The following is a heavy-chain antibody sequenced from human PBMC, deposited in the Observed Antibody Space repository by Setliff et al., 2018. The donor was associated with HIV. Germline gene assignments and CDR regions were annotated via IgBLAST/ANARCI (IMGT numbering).Heavy chain of an antibody. D-gene: IGHD2-15*01. CDR1: GGSISSGSYY. V-gene: IGHV4-61*02. J-gene: IGHJ6*02. CDR2: IYPSGNT. CDR3: ARKKAALYYGLDV. Sequence: TLSLTCTVSGGSISSGSYYWSWIRQPAGKGLEWIGRIYPSGNTNYNPSLKSRLTMSVDTSKNQFSLNLTSVTASDTAVYYCARKKAALYYGLDVWGQGTPVTVSS.